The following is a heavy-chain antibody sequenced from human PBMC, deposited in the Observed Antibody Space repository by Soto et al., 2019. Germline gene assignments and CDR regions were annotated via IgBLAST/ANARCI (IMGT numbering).Heavy chain of an antibody. Sequence: QVQLQESGPGLVKPSETLSLTCTVSGGSFTSHSWSWIRQPPGKGLEWIGYVYYSGSTTYNPSLKSRLTMSVDTSKKQISLKLFSVTAADTAIYYCTGDYGSASYRFDYWGQGTLVTVSS. J-gene: IGHJ4*02. D-gene: IGHD3-10*01. V-gene: IGHV4-59*11. CDR1: GGSFTSHS. CDR3: TGDYGSASYRFDY. CDR2: VYYSGST.